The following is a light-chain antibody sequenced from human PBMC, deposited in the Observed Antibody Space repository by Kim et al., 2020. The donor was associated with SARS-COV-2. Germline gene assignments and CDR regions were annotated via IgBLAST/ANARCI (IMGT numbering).Light chain of an antibody. CDR1: QSVSGW. CDR3: RQSYNFPRT. J-gene: IGKJ1*01. Sequence: DIQMTQSPSSLSASVGDRVTITCRASQSVSGWLNWYQQKPGKAPHLLIYRTSTLQTGVPPRFSGSASGTDFTLTINTLQPEDFATYDCRQSYNFPRTFGQGTRVDIK. V-gene: IGKV1-39*01. CDR2: RTS.